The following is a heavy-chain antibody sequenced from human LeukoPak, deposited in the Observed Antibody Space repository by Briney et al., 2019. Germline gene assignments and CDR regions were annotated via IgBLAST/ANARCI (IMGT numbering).Heavy chain of an antibody. CDR2: VSYSGTT. D-gene: IGHD1/OR15-1a*01. CDR3: ARSLSGLRFEQHWFDP. V-gene: IGHV4-59*01. J-gene: IGHJ5*02. Sequence: PSETLSLTCTVSGGSISTYYWSWIRQPPGKGLEWIGCVSYSGTTKYSPSLKSRVTISVDTSKNQFSLKLTSVTAADTAVYYCARSLSGLRFEQHWFDPWGQGTLVTVSS. CDR1: GGSISTYY.